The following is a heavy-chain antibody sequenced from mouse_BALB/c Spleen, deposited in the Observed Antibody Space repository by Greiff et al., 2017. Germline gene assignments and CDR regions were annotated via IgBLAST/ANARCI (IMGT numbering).Heavy chain of an antibody. CDR3: ARSPTDYYGSRGFDY. CDR1: GYSFTSYW. CDR2: IYPGDGDT. V-gene: IGHV1-87*01. J-gene: IGHJ2*01. D-gene: IGHD1-1*01. Sequence: VQLQESGAELARPGASVKLSCKASGYSFTSYWMRWVNQRLGQGLEWIGAIYPGDGDTRYTQKFKGKATLTADKSSSTAYMQLSSLATEDSAVYYCARSPTDYYGSRGFDYWGQGTTLTVSS.